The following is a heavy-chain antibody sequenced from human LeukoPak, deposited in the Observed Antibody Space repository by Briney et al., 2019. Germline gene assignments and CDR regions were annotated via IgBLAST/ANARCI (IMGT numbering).Heavy chain of an antibody. J-gene: IGHJ3*02. D-gene: IGHD3-22*01. CDR1: GGSVSSYY. V-gene: IGHV4-59*02. Sequence: SETLSLTCSVSGGSVSSYYWSWIRHPPGKGLEWIGFFHDGGSTNYNPSFKSRVTISVDTSKNQVYLKLSSVTAADTAVYFCAKFYFDSSGYYDVFDIWGQGTMVTVSS. CDR3: AKFYFDSSGYYDVFDI. CDR2: FHDGGST.